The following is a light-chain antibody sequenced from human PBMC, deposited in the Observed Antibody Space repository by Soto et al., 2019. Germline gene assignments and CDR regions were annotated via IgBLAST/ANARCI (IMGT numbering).Light chain of an antibody. CDR2: DVS. CDR1: SSDVGGYNY. V-gene: IGLV2-14*01. Sequence: QSVLTQPASVSGSPGQSITISCTGTSSDVGGYNYVSWYQQHPGKAPKLIIFDVSNRPSGVSNRFSGSKSGNTTSLTISGLQAEDEADYYSSSSIVIGTYVFGTRTKLTVL. CDR3: SSSIVIGTYV. J-gene: IGLJ1*01.